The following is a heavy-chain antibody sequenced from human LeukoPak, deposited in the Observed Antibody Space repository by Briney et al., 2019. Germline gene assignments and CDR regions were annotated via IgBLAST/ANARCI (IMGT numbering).Heavy chain of an antibody. J-gene: IGHJ4*02. CDR2: IWDDGSNK. D-gene: IGHD3-16*01. CDR3: ARDGGRYSFDY. Sequence: GGSLRLSCAASGFIFSTYGMHWVRRAPGKGLEWVAVIWDDGSNKNYADSVKGRVTISRDNSQNTLHLQMNSLRAEDTAIYYCARDGGRYSFDYWGQGTLVTVSS. V-gene: IGHV3-33*01. CDR1: GFIFSTYG.